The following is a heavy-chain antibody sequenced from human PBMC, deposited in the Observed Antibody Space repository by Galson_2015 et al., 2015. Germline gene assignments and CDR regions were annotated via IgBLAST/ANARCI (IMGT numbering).Heavy chain of an antibody. CDR1: GFIFSSYA. J-gene: IGHJ3*02. Sequence: SLRLACAASGFIFSSYAMGWVRQAPGKGLEWVSGISGSGGTTYYTESVRGRFTISRDNSKNTVYLQMNSLKAEDTAVYYCARHWDLNGDYTDYDAFDTWGQGTMVTVSS. V-gene: IGHV3-23*01. D-gene: IGHD2-21*02. CDR2: ISGSGGTT. CDR3: ARHWDLNGDYTDYDAFDT.